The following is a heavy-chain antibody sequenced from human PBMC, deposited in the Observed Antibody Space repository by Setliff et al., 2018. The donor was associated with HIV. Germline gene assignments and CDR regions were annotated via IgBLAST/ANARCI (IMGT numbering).Heavy chain of an antibody. CDR1: GYIFTNYY. CDR2: IDPRGGST. J-gene: IGHJ3*02. D-gene: IGHD5-12*01. Sequence: ASVKVSCKTSGYIFTNYYIHWVRQAPGQGLEWMGIIDPRGGSTRSALNFQDRVTLTRDTSAGTVYMDLSHLRSDGTAIYYCARGGYSGFVVDSFDIWGHGTMVTVSS. V-gene: IGHV1-46*01. CDR3: ARGGYSGFVVDSFDI.